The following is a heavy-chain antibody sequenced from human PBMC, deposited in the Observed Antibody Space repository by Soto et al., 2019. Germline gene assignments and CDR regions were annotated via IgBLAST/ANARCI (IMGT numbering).Heavy chain of an antibody. CDR1: GGSFSGYY. CDR3: ARGFSGWSSFGMDV. J-gene: IGHJ6*02. V-gene: IGHV4-34*01. D-gene: IGHD6-19*01. CDR2: INHSGST. Sequence: SETLSLTCAVYGGSFSGYYWSWIRQPPGKGLEWIGEINHSGSTNYNPSLKSRVTISVDTSKNQFSLKLSSVTAADTAVYYCARGFSGWSSFGMDVWGQGTTVTVSS.